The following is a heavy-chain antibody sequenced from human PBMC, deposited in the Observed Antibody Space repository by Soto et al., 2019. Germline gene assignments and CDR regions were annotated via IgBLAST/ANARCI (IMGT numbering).Heavy chain of an antibody. J-gene: IGHJ4*02. CDR2: IYYSGST. V-gene: IGHV4-59*01. Sequence: SETLSLTCTVSGGSISSYYWSWIRQPPGKGLEWIGYIYYSGSTNYNPSLKSRVTISVDTSKNQFSLKLSSVTAADTAVYYRARGGTSDIVVVPAGGQTEYYFDYWGQGTLVTVS. CDR1: GGSISSYY. D-gene: IGHD2-2*01. CDR3: ARGGTSDIVVVPAGGQTEYYFDY.